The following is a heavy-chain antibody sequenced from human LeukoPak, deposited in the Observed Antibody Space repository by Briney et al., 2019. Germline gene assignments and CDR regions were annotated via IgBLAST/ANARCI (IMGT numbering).Heavy chain of an antibody. D-gene: IGHD3-10*01. J-gene: IGHJ4*02. V-gene: IGHV3-21*01. Sequence: GGSLRLSCAASGFTFSSYSMNWVRQAPGKGLEWVSSISSSSSYIYYADSVKGRFTISRDNAKNSLYLQMNSLRAEDTAVYYCARASGSGSYYPDYWGQGTLVTVSS. CDR2: ISSSSSYI. CDR1: GFTFSSYS. CDR3: ARASGSGSYYPDY.